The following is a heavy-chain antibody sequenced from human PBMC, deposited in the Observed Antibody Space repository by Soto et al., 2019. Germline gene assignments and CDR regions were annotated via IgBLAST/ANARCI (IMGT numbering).Heavy chain of an antibody. V-gene: IGHV3-48*01. CDR3: GRDQSGSGYYVDWIDP. D-gene: IGHD5-12*01. J-gene: IGHJ5*02. CDR1: GFTFSSYS. CDR2: ISSSSSTI. Sequence: GGSLRLSCAASGFTFSSYSMNWVRQAPGKGLEWVSYISSSSSTIYYADSVKGRVTFTRDTVATTVNMELTSLTSEDTAVYYCGRDQSGSGYYVDWIDPWGQGTLVTVSS.